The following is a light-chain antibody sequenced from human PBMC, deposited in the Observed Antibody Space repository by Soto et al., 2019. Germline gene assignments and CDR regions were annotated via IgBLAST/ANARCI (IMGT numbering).Light chain of an antibody. J-gene: IGKJ5*01. CDR1: QSVSSNY. V-gene: IGKV3-11*01. CDR3: QQSNIWPPVT. Sequence: EIVLTQSPGTLSLSPGERATLSCRASQSVSSNYLAWYQQKPGQAPRLLIYGAFNRATGIPARFSGSGSGTDFTLTISSLEPEDFAVYYCQQSNIWPPVTFGQGTRREIK. CDR2: GAF.